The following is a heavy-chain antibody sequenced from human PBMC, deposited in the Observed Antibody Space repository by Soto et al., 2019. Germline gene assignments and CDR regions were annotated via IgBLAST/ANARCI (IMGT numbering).Heavy chain of an antibody. V-gene: IGHV1-69*08. D-gene: IGHD3-16*01. CDR1: GTIFSSYT. CDR2: IIPILGET. J-gene: IGHJ6*02. Sequence: QVQLVQSGAEVKKPGSSVRVSCKASGTIFSSYTISWVRQAPGQGLEWMGRIIPILGETNSAQKFQDRVTLTADKSTNTAYIELHSLRLEDTAVYYCARGLGGRMDDWGQGTTVTVSS. CDR3: ARGLGGRMDD.